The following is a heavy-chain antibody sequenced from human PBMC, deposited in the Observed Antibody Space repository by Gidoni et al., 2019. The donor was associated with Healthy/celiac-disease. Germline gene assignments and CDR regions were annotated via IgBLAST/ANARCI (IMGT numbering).Heavy chain of an antibody. Sequence: EVQLVESGGGWVKPGGSLRLSCAASGITFSNAWLSWVRQAPGKGLEWVGRIKSKTDGGTTDYAAPVKGRFTISRDDSKNTLYLQMNSLKTEDTAVYYCTTGIMITFGGVMPDAFDIWGQGTMVTVSS. CDR3: TTGIMITFGGVMPDAFDI. V-gene: IGHV3-15*01. CDR2: IKSKTDGGTT. J-gene: IGHJ3*02. D-gene: IGHD3-16*01. CDR1: GITFSNAW.